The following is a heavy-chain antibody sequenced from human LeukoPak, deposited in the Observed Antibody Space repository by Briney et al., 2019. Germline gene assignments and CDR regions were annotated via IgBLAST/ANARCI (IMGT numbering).Heavy chain of an antibody. Sequence: ASVKVSCKASGYTFTSYYVHWVRQAPGQGIEWMGKINPSGGSSSYAQKLQGRVTMTTDTSTSTAYMELRSLRSDDTAVYYCARAPHCGSCEYWGQATLVTVSS. CDR1: GYTFTSYY. J-gene: IGHJ4*02. V-gene: IGHV1-46*01. D-gene: IGHD2-15*01. CDR2: INPSGGSS. CDR3: ARAPHCGSCEY.